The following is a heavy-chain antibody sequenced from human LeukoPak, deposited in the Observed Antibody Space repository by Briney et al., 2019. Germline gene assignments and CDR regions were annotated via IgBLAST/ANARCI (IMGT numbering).Heavy chain of an antibody. CDR1: GYTFTSYG. Sequence: GASVKVSCKASGYTFTSYGISWVRQAPGQGLEWMGWISAYNGNTNYAQKLQGRVTMTTDTSTSTAYMELRSLRSDDTAVYYCASSSSSSMTPTDGAFDIWGQGTMVTVSS. CDR3: ASSSSSSMTPTDGAFDI. J-gene: IGHJ3*02. V-gene: IGHV1-18*01. CDR2: ISAYNGNT. D-gene: IGHD6-6*01.